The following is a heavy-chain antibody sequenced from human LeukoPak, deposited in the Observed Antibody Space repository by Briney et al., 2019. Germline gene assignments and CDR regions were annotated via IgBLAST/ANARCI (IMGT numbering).Heavy chain of an antibody. CDR2: IFYSGNT. D-gene: IGHD6-13*01. V-gene: IGHV4-59*08. CDR3: ARQASWLPYFNL. CDR1: GGSISGYY. J-gene: IGHJ2*01. Sequence: KPSETLSLTCTVSGGSISGYYWSWIRQPPGQGLEGIGYIFYSGNTNYNPTLKSRVTISVDTSENQFSLRLSSVTAADTAVYFCARQASWLPYFNLWGRGTLVAVSS.